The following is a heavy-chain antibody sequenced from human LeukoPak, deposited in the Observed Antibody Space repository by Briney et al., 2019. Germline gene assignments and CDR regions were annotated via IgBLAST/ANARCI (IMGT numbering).Heavy chain of an antibody. V-gene: IGHV4-59*08. J-gene: IGHJ3*02. CDR1: GGSISSYY. CDR2: IYYSGRT. D-gene: IGHD2-2*03. Sequence: SETLSLTCTVSGGSISSYYWSWIRQPPGKGLEWIGYIYYSGRTNYNPSLKSRVTISVDTSKNQFSLKLRSVTAADTAVYYRAKHGYELDAFDIWGQGTMVTVSS. CDR3: AKHGYELDAFDI.